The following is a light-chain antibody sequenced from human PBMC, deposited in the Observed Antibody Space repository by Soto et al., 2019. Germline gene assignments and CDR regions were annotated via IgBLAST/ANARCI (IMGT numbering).Light chain of an antibody. V-gene: IGKV3-20*01. J-gene: IGKJ1*01. CDR3: QQYGALPPT. Sequence: EVGLTQSPGTLSLSPGERATLSCRTSQSVVNYQLAWYRQKPGQAPRLLIYNTFHRATGIPDRFSGTGSETDFTLTISSLEPEDFAVYHCQQYGALPPTFGQGTRVEIK. CDR2: NTF. CDR1: QSVVNYQ.